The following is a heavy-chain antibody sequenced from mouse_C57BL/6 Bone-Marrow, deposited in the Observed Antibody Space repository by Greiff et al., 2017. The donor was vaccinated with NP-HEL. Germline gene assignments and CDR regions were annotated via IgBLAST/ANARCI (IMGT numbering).Heavy chain of an antibody. D-gene: IGHD1-1*02. CDR2: ILPGSGST. CDR3: ARDYPLDY. CDR1: GYTFTGYW. Sequence: QVQLQQSGAELMKPGASVKLSCKATGYTFTGYWIEWVKQRPGHGLEWIGEILPGSGSTKYNEQFKGKATFTAATSSNTAYMQLSSLTTEDSAIYYCARDYPLDYWGQGTTLTVSS. J-gene: IGHJ2*01. V-gene: IGHV1-9*01.